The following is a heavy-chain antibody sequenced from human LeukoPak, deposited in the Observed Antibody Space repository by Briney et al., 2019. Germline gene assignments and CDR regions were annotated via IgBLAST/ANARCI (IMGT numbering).Heavy chain of an antibody. D-gene: IGHD4-17*01. CDR3: ARLWRPHDYDNWFDH. V-gene: IGHV4-59*13. CDR1: GFRFSDYY. J-gene: IGHJ5*02. CDR2: TYDGGRG. Sequence: GSLRLSCAASGFRFSDYYMTWIRQAPGKGLELIGFTYDGGRGNYKPSLRSRVDISLDTSNNRYTLRLTSVTAADTGVYYCARLWRPHDYDNWFDHWGQGILVTVSS.